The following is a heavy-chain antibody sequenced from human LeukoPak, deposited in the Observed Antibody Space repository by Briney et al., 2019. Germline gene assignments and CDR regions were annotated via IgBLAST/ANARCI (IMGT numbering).Heavy chain of an antibody. V-gene: IGHV3-21*01. Sequence: KPGGSLRLSCAASGFTFSSYSMNWVRQAPGKGLEWVSSISSSSSYIYYADSVKGRFTISRDSAKNSLYLQMNSLRAEDTAVYYCAREMAYDFWSGYYANNWFDPWGQGTLVTVSS. J-gene: IGHJ5*02. CDR2: ISSSSSYI. CDR3: AREMAYDFWSGYYANNWFDP. D-gene: IGHD3-3*01. CDR1: GFTFSSYS.